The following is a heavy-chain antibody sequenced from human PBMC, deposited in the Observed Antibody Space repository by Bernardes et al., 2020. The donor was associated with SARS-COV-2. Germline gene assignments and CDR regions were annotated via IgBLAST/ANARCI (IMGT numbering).Heavy chain of an antibody. CDR3: ASGPLGVAGTRVFDWFDP. D-gene: IGHD6-19*01. CDR2: MNPDSANT. CDR1: GYTFTNYD. J-gene: IGHJ5*02. Sequence: ASVKVSCKASGYTFTNYDSNWVRQDAGQGLEWMGWMNPDSANTGYAQKFQGRITMTRNTSISTAYMELSSLRSEDTAVYYCASGPLGVAGTRVFDWFDPWVQGNLVTVSS. V-gene: IGHV1-8*01.